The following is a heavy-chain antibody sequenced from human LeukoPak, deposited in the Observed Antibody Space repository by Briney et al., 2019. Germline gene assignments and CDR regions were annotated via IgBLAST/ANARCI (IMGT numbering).Heavy chain of an antibody. J-gene: IGHJ5*01. CDR3: ARYSSSTTCLDS. CDR1: GFTFSDYY. CDR2: ISDSGTTI. D-gene: IGHD2-2*01. V-gene: IGHV3-11*01. Sequence: GGSLRLSCAASGFTFSDYYMSWIRQAPGKGLEWVSYISDSGTTINYADSVKGRFTVSRDNAKNSLSLQMSSLRAEDTAVYYCARYSSSTTCLDSWGQGTLVTVSS.